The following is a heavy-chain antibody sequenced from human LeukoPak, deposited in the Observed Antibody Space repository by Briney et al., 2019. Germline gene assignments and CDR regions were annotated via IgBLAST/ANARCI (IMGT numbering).Heavy chain of an antibody. CDR1: GGSIRGSSNY. J-gene: IGHJ4*02. V-gene: IGHV4-39*01. CDR3: ARNESVLGTTGLNDFFDD. Sequence: SETLSLTCTVSGGSIRGSSNYWGWIRQSPGKGLDWIGSLYYSGSTYYNPSLKSRVSISVDTSKNQFHLRLTSVTAADTAVYYCARNESVLGTTGLNDFFDDWGQGTLVTVSS. CDR2: LYYSGST. D-gene: IGHD1-26*01.